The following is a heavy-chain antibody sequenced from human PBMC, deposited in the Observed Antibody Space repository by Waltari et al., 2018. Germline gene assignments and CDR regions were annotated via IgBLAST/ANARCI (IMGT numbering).Heavy chain of an antibody. J-gene: IGHJ6*02. CDR2: IYYSGST. CDR3: ASLSKQQLVKNPSYYYYYGMDV. CDR1: GGSISSSSYY. D-gene: IGHD6-13*01. V-gene: IGHV4-39*01. Sequence: QLQLQESGPGLVKPSETLSLTCTVSGGSISSSSYYWGWIRQPPGKGLEWIGSIYYSGSTYYNPSLKSRVTISVDTSKNQFSLKLSSVTAADTAVYYCASLSKQQLVKNPSYYYYYGMDVWGQGTTVTVSS.